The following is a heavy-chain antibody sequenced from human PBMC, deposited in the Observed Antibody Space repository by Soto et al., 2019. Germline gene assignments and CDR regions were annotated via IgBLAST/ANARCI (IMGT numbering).Heavy chain of an antibody. D-gene: IGHD1-1*01. Sequence: GGSLRLSCAASGFTFSGSAMHWVRQASGKGLEWVGRIRSKANSYATAYAASVKGRFTISRDDSKNTAYLQMNSLKTVDTAVYYCTRSINCQDWGQGTLVTVSS. V-gene: IGHV3-73*01. CDR2: IRSKANSYAT. J-gene: IGHJ4*02. CDR3: TRSINCQD. CDR1: GFTFSGSA.